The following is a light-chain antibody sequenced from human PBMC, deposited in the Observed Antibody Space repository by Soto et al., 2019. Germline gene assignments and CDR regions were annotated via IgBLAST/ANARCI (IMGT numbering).Light chain of an antibody. CDR2: GAS. J-gene: IGKJ4*01. CDR3: QQYDNPLRLT. CDR1: QSVDSHY. Sequence: ETALTQSPGSLSWSPGEEATLSCRASQSVDSHYLAWYQPKPGQAPRLIIYGASARANGIPHRFSGSGFGTDFTLTIRRVEPEDFAIYFCQQYDNPLRLTFGQGTQVDIK. V-gene: IGKV3-20*01.